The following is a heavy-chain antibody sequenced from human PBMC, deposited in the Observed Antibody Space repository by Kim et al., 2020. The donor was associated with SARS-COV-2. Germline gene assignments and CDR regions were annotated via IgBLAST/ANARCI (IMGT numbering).Heavy chain of an antibody. V-gene: IGHV1-2*06. CDR2: ISPSSGGT. CDR3: ARVAIYSGWPFDY. Sequence: ASVKVSSKASGYSFKGYYIHWVRQAPGQGLEWMGRISPSSGGTNYAQKFQGRVTMTRDTSISAAYMELSRPTSDDTAVYYCARVAIYSGWPFDYWGQGTLVTVSS. D-gene: IGHD1-26*01. J-gene: IGHJ4*02. CDR1: GYSFKGYY.